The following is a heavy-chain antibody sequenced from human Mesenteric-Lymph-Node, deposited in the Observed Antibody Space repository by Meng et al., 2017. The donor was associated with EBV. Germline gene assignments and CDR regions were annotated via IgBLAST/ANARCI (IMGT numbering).Heavy chain of an antibody. CDR3: ARVTVTGGYYFDY. CDR1: GGSIRSSNW. Sequence: QWKFPDWGPGRGQPSGTLSLTAAVFGGSIRSSNWWRWVRQPPGKGLEWIGEIYHSGRTSYNPSLKSRVSLSVEKSKNHFSLNLRSVTAADTAVYYCARVTVTGGYYFDYWGQGSLVTVSS. J-gene: IGHJ4*02. D-gene: IGHD4-17*01. V-gene: IGHV4-4*02. CDR2: IYHSGRT.